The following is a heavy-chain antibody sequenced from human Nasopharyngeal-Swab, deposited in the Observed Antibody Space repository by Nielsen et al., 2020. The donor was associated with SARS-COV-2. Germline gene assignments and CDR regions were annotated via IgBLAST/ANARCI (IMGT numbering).Heavy chain of an antibody. CDR2: IDVDGSTT. CDR1: GFTINTYW. CDR3: ARRLVWFGEAHYYYYGMDV. J-gene: IGHJ6*02. V-gene: IGHV3-74*01. Sequence: GSLKISCAASGFTINTYWMFWVRQAPGKGLVWVSHIDVDGSTTNYADSVQGRFTISRDNAKNTLSLQMNSLRDEDSAMYYCARRLVWFGEAHYYYYGMDVWGQGTTVTVSS. D-gene: IGHD3-10*01.